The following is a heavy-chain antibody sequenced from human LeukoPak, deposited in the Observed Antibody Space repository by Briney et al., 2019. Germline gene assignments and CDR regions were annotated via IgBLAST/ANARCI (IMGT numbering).Heavy chain of an antibody. CDR1: GYTFTGYY. Sequence: ASVKVSCKASGYTFTGYYMHWVRQAPGQGLEWMGWINPNSGGTDYAQKFQGRVTMTRDTSISTAYMELSRLRSDDTAVYYCERGGYVLRFLEWLPLDVWGKGTTVTVSS. D-gene: IGHD3-3*01. CDR3: ERGGYVLRFLEWLPLDV. V-gene: IGHV1-2*02. CDR2: INPNSGGT. J-gene: IGHJ6*04.